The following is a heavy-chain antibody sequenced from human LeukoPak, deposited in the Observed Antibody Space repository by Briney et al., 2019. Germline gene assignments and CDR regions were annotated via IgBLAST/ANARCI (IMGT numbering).Heavy chain of an antibody. CDR1: GFIFSSYS. V-gene: IGHV3-48*02. CDR2: ISNGGRTI. CDR3: AREYYYDSSGSYYEGGSSDF. J-gene: IGHJ4*02. Sequence: EGSLRLSCAASGFIFSSYSMTWVRQAPGKGLGWVSYISNGGRTIYYADSVKGRLTVFRDNAKNSLYLQMNSLRHEDTAVYYCAREYYYDSSGSYYEGGSSDFWGQGTLVTVSP. D-gene: IGHD3-22*01.